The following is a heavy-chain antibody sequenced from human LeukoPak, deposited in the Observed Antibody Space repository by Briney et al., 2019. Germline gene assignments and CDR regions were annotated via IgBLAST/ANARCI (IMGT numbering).Heavy chain of an antibody. D-gene: IGHD6-13*01. CDR1: GFTVSSNY. CDR3: AGDTHSSSWYDH. J-gene: IGHJ5*02. CDR2: IYSCGST. Sequence: PGGSLRLSCAASGFTVSSNYMSWVRQAPGKGLEWVSVIYSCGSTYYADSVKGRFTISRDNSKNTLYLQMNSLRVEDSAVYYCAGDTHSSSWYDHWGQGTLVTVSS. V-gene: IGHV3-53*01.